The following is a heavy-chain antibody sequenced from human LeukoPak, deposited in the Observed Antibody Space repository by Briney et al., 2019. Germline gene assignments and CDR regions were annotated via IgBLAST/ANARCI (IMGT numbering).Heavy chain of an antibody. D-gene: IGHD2-15*01. CDR2: TNHSGST. CDR1: GGSFSGYY. CDR3: AREDVVVVAAGYYFDY. V-gene: IGHV4-34*01. J-gene: IGHJ4*02. Sequence: SETLSLTCAVYGGSFSGYYWSWIRQPPGKGLEWIGETNHSGSTNYNPSLKSRVTISVDTSKNQFSLKLSSVTAADTAVYYCAREDVVVVAAGYYFDYWGQGTLVTVSS.